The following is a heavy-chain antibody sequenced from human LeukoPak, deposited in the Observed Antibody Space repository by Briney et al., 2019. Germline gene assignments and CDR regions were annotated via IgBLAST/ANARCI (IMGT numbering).Heavy chain of an antibody. V-gene: IGHV3-30*01. J-gene: IGHJ4*02. D-gene: IGHD3-10*01. CDR3: ARDSTYYYDSGSSGPHYFDN. CDR1: GFTFSNYA. Sequence: GGSLRLSCAASGFTFSNYAMHWVRQAPGKGLEWVSLISSGGTYEYYADSVEGRFTISRDNSKNTLYLQLNSLRAEDTAVYYCARDSTYYYDSGSSGPHYFDNWGQGTLVTVSS. CDR2: ISSGGTYE.